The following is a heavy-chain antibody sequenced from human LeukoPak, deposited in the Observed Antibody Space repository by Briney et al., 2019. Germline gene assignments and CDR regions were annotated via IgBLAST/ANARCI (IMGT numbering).Heavy chain of an antibody. CDR1: GFTFSSYS. Sequence: GGSLRLSCAASGFTFSSYSMNWVRQAPGKGLEWVSSISSSSSYIYYADSVEGRFTISRDNAKNSLYQQMNSLKAEDTAVYYCARERGYSGYGMDVWSQGTTVTVSS. CDR2: ISSSSSYI. V-gene: IGHV3-21*01. CDR3: ARERGYSGYGMDV. D-gene: IGHD2-15*01. J-gene: IGHJ6*02.